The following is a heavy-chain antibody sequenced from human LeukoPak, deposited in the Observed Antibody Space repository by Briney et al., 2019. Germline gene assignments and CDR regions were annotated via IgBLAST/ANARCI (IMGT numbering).Heavy chain of an antibody. J-gene: IGHJ4*02. V-gene: IGHV3-23*01. CDR2: ISVSSGTT. Sequence: GGSLTLSCAASGFVFSRHAMAWVRQAPGKGLEWVSGISVSSGTTYYADSAKGRFTISRDNSKNTLYLQMDGLRAEDTAVYCCAKRDYYDDTNYYPLFDYWGQGTLVTVST. CDR1: GFVFSRHA. CDR3: AKRDYYDDTNYYPLFDY. D-gene: IGHD3-16*01.